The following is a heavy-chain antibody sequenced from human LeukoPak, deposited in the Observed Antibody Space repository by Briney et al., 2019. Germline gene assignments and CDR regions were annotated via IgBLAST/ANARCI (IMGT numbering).Heavy chain of an antibody. V-gene: IGHV3-49*04. CDR3: TSEFRYCSSTSCLDV. D-gene: IGHD2-2*01. CDR2: IRSKAYGGTT. Sequence: GGSLRLSCTASGFTFGDYAMSWVRQAPGKGLEWVGFIRSKAYGGTTEYAASVKGRFTISRDDSKSIAYLQMNSLTTEDTAVYYCTSEFRYCSSTSCLDVWGQGTTVTVSS. CDR1: GFTFGDYA. J-gene: IGHJ6*02.